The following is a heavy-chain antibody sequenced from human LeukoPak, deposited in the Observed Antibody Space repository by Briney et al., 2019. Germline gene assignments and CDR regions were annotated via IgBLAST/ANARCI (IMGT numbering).Heavy chain of an antibody. D-gene: IGHD3-10*01. CDR2: FYPEDGET. CDR1: GYTLTELS. V-gene: IGHV1-24*01. J-gene: IGHJ6*02. CDR3: ATGSMVRGAYWGPYYYYGMDV. Sequence: ASVTVSCKVSGYTLTELSMHWVRQAPGKGIEWMGGFYPEDGETIYAQKFQGRVPMTEDTSTDTAYMELSSLTSEDTAVYYCATGSMVRGAYWGPYYYYGMDVWGQGTTVTVSS.